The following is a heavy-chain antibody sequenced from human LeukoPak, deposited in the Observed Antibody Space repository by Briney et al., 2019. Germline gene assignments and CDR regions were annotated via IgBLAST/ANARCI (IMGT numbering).Heavy chain of an antibody. CDR2: IYSGGST. J-gene: IGHJ3*02. D-gene: IGHD3-22*01. CDR3: ARDRGYPDAFDI. CDR1: GSTVSSNY. Sequence: GGSLRLSCAASGSTVSSNYMSWVRQAPGKGLEWVSVIYSGGSTYYADSVKGRFTISRDNSKNTLYLQMNSLRAEDTAVYYCARDRGYPDAFDIWGQGTMVTVSS. V-gene: IGHV3-53*01.